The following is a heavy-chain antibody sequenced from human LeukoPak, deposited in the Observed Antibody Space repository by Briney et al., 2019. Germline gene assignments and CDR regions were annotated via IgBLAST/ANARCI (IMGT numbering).Heavy chain of an antibody. V-gene: IGHV1-46*01. CDR2: INPSGGST. Sequence: ASVKVSCKASGYTLTSYYMHWVRQAPGQGLEWMGIINPSGGSTSYAQKFQGRVTMTRDTSTSTVYMELSSLRSEDTAVYYCARDTLGAAIVVVVAAAVFDYWGQGTLVTVSS. CDR1: GYTLTSYY. J-gene: IGHJ4*02. CDR3: ARDTLGAAIVVVVAAAVFDY. D-gene: IGHD2-15*01.